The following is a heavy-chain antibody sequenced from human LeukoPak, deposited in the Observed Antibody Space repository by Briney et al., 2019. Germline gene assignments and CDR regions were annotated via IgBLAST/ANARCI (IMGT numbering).Heavy chain of an antibody. CDR2: ISGGGGST. Sequence: GGSLRLSWAASGFTFSSYAMSWVRQAPGKGLEWVSAISGGGGSTYYADSVKGRFTISRDNSKNTLYLQMNSLRAEDTAVYYCAKGDIVVVTAAYFDYWGQGTLVTVSS. CDR3: AKGDIVVVTAAYFDY. V-gene: IGHV3-23*01. D-gene: IGHD2-21*02. CDR1: GFTFSSYA. J-gene: IGHJ4*02.